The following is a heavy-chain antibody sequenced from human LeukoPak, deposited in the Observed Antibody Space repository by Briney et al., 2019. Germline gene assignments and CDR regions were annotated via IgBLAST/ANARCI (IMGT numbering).Heavy chain of an antibody. D-gene: IGHD6-25*01. CDR1: GFTFRSHA. CDR2: ISGSGGST. V-gene: IGHV3-23*01. CDR3: ARDSGDP. Sequence: PGGSLRLSCVGSGFTFRSHAMSWVRQAPGKGLEWVSAISGSGGSTYYADSVKGRFTISRDNSKNTLYLQMNSLRAEDTAVYYCARDSGDPWGQGTLVTVSS. J-gene: IGHJ5*02.